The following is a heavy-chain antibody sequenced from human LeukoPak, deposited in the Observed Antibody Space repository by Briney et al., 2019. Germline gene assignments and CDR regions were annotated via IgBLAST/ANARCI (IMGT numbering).Heavy chain of an antibody. Sequence: SGTLSLTCTVSGGSISSYYWSWIRQPPGKGLEWIGYIYYSGSTNYNPSLKSRVTISVDTSKNQFSLKLSSVTAADTAVYYCARVGSGSYYTPDYWGQGTLVTVSS. D-gene: IGHD3-10*01. CDR1: GGSISSYY. J-gene: IGHJ4*02. CDR3: ARVGSGSYYTPDY. CDR2: IYYSGST. V-gene: IGHV4-59*01.